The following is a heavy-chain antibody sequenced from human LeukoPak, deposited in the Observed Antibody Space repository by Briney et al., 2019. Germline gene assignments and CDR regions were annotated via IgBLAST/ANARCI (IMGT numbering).Heavy chain of an antibody. J-gene: IGHJ4*02. V-gene: IGHV3-21*01. D-gene: IGHD2-2*01. CDR3: ARESSGYCSSTSCPFDY. CDR1: GFTFSTYS. CDR2: ISGSSTYI. Sequence: GGSLRLSCAASGFTFSTYSLNWVRQAPGKGLEWVSSISGSSTYIYYADSVKGRFTISRDNAKNSLYLQMNSLRAEDTAVYYCARESSGYCSSTSCPFDYWGKGTLVTVSS.